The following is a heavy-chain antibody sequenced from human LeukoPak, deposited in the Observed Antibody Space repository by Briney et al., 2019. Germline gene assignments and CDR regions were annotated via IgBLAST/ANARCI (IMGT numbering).Heavy chain of an antibody. CDR3: AIDSDCSSTSCYVEMDV. CDR1: GFSFSSYA. J-gene: IGHJ6*02. D-gene: IGHD2-2*01. CDR2: ICVSGGGP. Sequence: GGSLSLSCAASGFSFSSYAMSWVRPAPRKGLEWVSAICVSGGGPYYAHPAKGRFTISRDNTKNPLYLQMNSLRAEDTAVDYCAIDSDCSSTSCYVEMDVWGQGTRVSVFS. V-gene: IGHV3-23*01.